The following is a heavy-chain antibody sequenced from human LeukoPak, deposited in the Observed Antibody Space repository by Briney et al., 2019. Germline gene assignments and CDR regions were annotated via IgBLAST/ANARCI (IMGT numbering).Heavy chain of an antibody. D-gene: IGHD3-22*01. V-gene: IGHV1-69*05. CDR3: ARGGKYYDSSGPALFDH. Sequence: SVKVSCKASGGTFSSYAISWVRQAPGQGLEWMGGIIPIFGTANYAQKFQGRVTITTDESTSTAYMELSSLRSEDTAVYYCARGGKYYDSSGPALFDHWGQGTLVTVSS. CDR1: GGTFSSYA. CDR2: IIPIFGTA. J-gene: IGHJ4*02.